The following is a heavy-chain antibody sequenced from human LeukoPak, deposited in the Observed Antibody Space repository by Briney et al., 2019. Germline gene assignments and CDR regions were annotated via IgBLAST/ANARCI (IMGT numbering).Heavy chain of an antibody. D-gene: IGHD4-17*01. J-gene: IGHJ4*02. V-gene: IGHV3-53*01. Sequence: GGSLRLSCAASGFTVSSNYMSWARQAPGKGLEWVSVIYSGGSTYYADSVKGRFTISRDNSKNTLYLQMNSLRAEDTAVYYCASTRYGDYFDYWGQGTLVTVSS. CDR3: ASTRYGDYFDY. CDR2: IYSGGST. CDR1: GFTVSSNY.